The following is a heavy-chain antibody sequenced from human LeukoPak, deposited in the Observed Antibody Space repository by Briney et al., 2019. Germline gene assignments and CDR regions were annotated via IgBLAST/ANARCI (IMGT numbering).Heavy chain of an antibody. CDR3: ARLGYYYDSSGYYYFDY. V-gene: IGHV4-4*07. J-gene: IGHJ4*02. CDR2: IYTSGST. Sequence: PSETLSLTCTVSGGSISSYYWSWIRQPAGKGLEWIGRIYTSGSTNYNPSLKSRVTMSVDTSKNQFSLKLSSVTAAGTAVYYCARLGYYYDSSGYYYFDYWGQGTLVTVSS. CDR1: GGSISSYY. D-gene: IGHD3-22*01.